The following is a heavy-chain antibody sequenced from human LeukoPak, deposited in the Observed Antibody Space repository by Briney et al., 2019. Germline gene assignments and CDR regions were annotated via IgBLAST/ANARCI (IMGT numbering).Heavy chain of an antibody. D-gene: IGHD1-7*01. CDR2: ISPYNTNT. V-gene: IGHV1-18*01. CDR3: ARATNWNYAFDI. Sequence: ASVKVSCKASGYTFTSHGFSWVRQAPGQRLEWMGWISPYNTNTNYAQKLQGRVTMTTDTSTSTAYMELRSLRSDDTAVYYCARATNWNYAFDIWGQGTMVTVSS. CDR1: GYTFTSHG. J-gene: IGHJ3*02.